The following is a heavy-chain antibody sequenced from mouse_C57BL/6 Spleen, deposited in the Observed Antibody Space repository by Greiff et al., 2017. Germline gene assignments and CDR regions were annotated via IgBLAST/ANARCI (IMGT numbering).Heavy chain of an antibody. V-gene: IGHV5-4*01. CDR1: GFTFSSYA. CDR3: AREGVTRGMDY. CDR2: ISDGGSYT. J-gene: IGHJ4*01. Sequence: DVMLVESGGGLVKPGGSLKLSCAASGFTFSSYALSWVRQTPEKRLEWVATISDGGSYTYYPDNVKGRFTSSRDNAKNNLYLQMSHLKSEDTAMYYCAREGVTRGMDYWGQGTSVTVSS. D-gene: IGHD2-2*01.